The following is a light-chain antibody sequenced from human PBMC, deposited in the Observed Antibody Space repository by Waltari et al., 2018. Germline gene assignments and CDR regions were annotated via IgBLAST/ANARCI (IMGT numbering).Light chain of an antibody. J-gene: IGLJ3*02. CDR1: SSDVXFYNY. V-gene: IGLV2-14*03. CDR2: DVY. Sequence: QSALTQPASVSGSPGQSITISSTGTSSDVXFYNYVSWYQQHPGKAPQLMIYDVYGRHSGVSNRFSGSKSGNTASLTISGLQAEDEADYYCNSYTGSSSWVFGGGTKLTVL. CDR3: NSYTGSSSWV.